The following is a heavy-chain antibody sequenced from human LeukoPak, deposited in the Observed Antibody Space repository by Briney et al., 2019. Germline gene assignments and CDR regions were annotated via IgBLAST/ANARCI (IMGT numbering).Heavy chain of an antibody. CDR2: ISSSSSYI. Sequence: PGGSLRLSCAASGFTFSSYSMNWVRQAPGKGLEWVSSISSSSSYIYYADSVKGRFTISRDNAKNSLYLQMNSPRAEDTAVYYCARDPSRYYMDVWGKGTTVTVSS. CDR3: ARDPSRYYMDV. V-gene: IGHV3-21*01. J-gene: IGHJ6*03. CDR1: GFTFSSYS.